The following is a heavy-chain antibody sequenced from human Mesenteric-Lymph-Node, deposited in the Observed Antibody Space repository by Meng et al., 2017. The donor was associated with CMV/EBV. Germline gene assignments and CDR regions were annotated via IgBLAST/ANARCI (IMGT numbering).Heavy chain of an antibody. Sequence: SETLSLTCTVSGGSISSYYWNWIRQPPGKGLEWIGYIYYSGSTTYNPSLKSRVTISVDTSKNQFSLKLNSVTAADTAVYYCAREQWLVHYFDYWGQGTLVTVSS. CDR1: GGSISSYY. J-gene: IGHJ4*02. CDR2: IYYSGST. CDR3: AREQWLVHYFDY. D-gene: IGHD6-19*01. V-gene: IGHV4-59*01.